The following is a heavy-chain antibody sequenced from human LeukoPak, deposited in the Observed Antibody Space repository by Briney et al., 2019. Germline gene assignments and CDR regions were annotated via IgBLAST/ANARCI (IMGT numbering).Heavy chain of an antibody. CDR2: IYYSGST. Sequence: SETLSLSCIVSGGSISRYYGSWIRQPPGKGLEWIGYIYYSGSTIYNPSLKSRVTISVDTSKNQFSLHLSAVTAADTAVYYCARDLLDYNNMGCFDPGGQATLVTVSS. CDR3: ARDLLDYNNMGCFDP. CDR1: GGSISRYY. J-gene: IGHJ5*02. D-gene: IGHD4-11*01. V-gene: IGHV4-59*01.